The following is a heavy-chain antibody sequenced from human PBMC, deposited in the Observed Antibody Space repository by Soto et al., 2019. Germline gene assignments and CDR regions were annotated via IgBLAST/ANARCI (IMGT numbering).Heavy chain of an antibody. V-gene: IGHV1-8*02. CDR1: GGTFSSYA. J-gene: IGHJ4*02. CDR2: MIPNSGNT. Sequence: GASVKVSCKASGGTFSSYAISWVRQATGQGLEWMGGMIPNSGNTSYAQKFQGRVTMTRNTSISTAYMELSSLRSEDTAVYYCARGYYPQGDYWGQGTLVTVSS. D-gene: IGHD3-22*01. CDR3: ARGYYPQGDY.